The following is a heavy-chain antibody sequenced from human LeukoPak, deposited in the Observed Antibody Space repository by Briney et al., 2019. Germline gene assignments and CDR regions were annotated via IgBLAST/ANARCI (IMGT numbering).Heavy chain of an antibody. V-gene: IGHV3-48*03. CDR3: ARDFTTPLLYYYYMDV. Sequence: GGSLRLSCAASGFTFSSYEMNWVRQAPGKGLEWVSYISSSGSTIYYADSVKGRFTISRDNAKNSLYLQMNSLRAEDTAVYYCARDFTTPLLYYYYMDVWGKGTTVTVSS. J-gene: IGHJ6*03. CDR1: GFTFSSYE. CDR2: ISSSGSTI. D-gene: IGHD2-15*01.